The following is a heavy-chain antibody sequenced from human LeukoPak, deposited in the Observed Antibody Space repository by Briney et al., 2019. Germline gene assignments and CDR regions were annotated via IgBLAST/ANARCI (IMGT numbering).Heavy chain of an antibody. CDR2: IYYSGST. CDR3: ARDRQTDYYDSSGYLIKDVFDI. D-gene: IGHD3-22*01. CDR1: GGSISRGDYY. Sequence: PSQTLSLTCTVSGGSISRGDYYWNWIRQHPGKGLEWIGYIYYSGSTYYNPSLKSRVAISVDRSKNQFSLKLSSVTAADTAVYYCARDRQTDYYDSSGYLIKDVFDIWGQGTMVTVSS. J-gene: IGHJ3*02. V-gene: IGHV4-31*03.